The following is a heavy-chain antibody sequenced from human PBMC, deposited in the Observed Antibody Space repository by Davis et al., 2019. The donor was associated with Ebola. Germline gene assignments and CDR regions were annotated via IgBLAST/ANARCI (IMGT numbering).Heavy chain of an antibody. Sequence: GESLKISCAASGFIFNQYAMTWVRQAPGKGLEWVSTISKDGRDTNYADSVKGRLSVSRDNSKNTVYLQMHSLRVEDTAIYYCAKDTSNVWFDVWGQGTMVTVSS. J-gene: IGHJ3*01. CDR1: GFIFNQYA. CDR3: AKDTSNVWFDV. CDR2: ISKDGRDT. D-gene: IGHD6-19*01. V-gene: IGHV3-23*01.